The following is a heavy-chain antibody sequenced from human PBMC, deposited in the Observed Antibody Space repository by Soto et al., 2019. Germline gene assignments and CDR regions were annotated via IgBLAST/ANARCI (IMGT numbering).Heavy chain of an antibody. J-gene: IGHJ4*02. CDR2: IIPIFGTA. V-gene: IGHV1-69*01. CDR3: ARAWTYYGSGSYTFDY. D-gene: IGHD3-10*01. CDR1: GGTFSSYA. Sequence: QVQLVQSGAEVKKPGSSVKVSCKASGGTFSSYAISWVRQAPGQGLEWVGGIIPIFGTANYAQKFQGRVTITADESTSTAYMELSSLRSEDTAVYDCARAWTYYGSGSYTFDYWGQGTLVTVSS.